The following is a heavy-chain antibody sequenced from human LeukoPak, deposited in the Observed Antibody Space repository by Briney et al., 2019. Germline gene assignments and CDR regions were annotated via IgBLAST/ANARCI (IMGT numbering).Heavy chain of an antibody. CDR3: ARDDGRD. J-gene: IGHJ4*02. V-gene: IGHV3-7*01. D-gene: IGHD1-26*01. Sequence: SGGSLRLSCAASGFTFSGYLMNWVRQAPGKGLEWVANINQNGSEKYYVDSVKGRFTISRDNAKNSVFLQMNSLRGEDTAVYYCARDDGRDWGQGTLVTVSS. CDR2: INQNGSEK. CDR1: GFTFSGYL.